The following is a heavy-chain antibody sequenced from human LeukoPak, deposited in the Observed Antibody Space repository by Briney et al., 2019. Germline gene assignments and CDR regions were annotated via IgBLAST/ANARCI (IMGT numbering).Heavy chain of an antibody. V-gene: IGHV3-7*01. CDR1: GFTFSSYW. CDR2: IKQDGSEK. Sequence: GGSLRLSCAASGFTFSSYWMSWVRQAPGKGLEWVANIKQDGSEKYYVDSVKGRFTISRDNAKNSLYLQMNSLRAEDTAVYYCAKARLGFYGDYALDYWGQGTLVTVSS. J-gene: IGHJ4*02. CDR3: AKARLGFYGDYALDY. D-gene: IGHD4-17*01.